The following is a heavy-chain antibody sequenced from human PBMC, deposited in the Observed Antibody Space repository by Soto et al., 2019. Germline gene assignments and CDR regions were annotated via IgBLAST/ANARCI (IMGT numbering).Heavy chain of an antibody. CDR3: ARGGGYCTPTSCAIDS. V-gene: IGHV3-23*01. CDR1: RFDFSSYE. Sequence: GGSLRLSCVASRFDFSSYEMSWVRQAAGKGLEWVSRVSLTGDRTNYAGSVKGRFTVSRDNFKNALYLEMDSLRPDDTAIYYCARGGGYCTPTSCAIDSWGRGTPVTVSS. D-gene: IGHD2-8*01. J-gene: IGHJ4*02. CDR2: VSLTGDRT.